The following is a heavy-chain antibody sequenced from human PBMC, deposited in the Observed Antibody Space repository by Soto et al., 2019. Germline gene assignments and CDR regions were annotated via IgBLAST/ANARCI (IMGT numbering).Heavy chain of an antibody. D-gene: IGHD1-1*01. J-gene: IGHJ4*02. CDR2: ISAHNGNT. CDR1: GYDFTTYG. CDR3: ARGRYGDY. V-gene: IGHV1-18*01. Sequence: QVHLVQSGAEVKKSGASVKVSCKGSGYDFTTYGITWVRQAPGQGLEWMAWISAHNGNTDYAQKLQGRGTVTRDTSTSTAYMGLRSLRSEDTAVYYCARGRYGDYWGQGALVTVSS.